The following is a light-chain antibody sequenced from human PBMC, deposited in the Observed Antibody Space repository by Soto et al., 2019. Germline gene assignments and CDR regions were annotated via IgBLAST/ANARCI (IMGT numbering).Light chain of an antibody. V-gene: IGKV3-20*01. CDR2: ATS. CDR3: QEYGSSPPIT. CDR1: QSVSSGY. J-gene: IGKJ5*01. Sequence: EIVLTQSPGALSLSPGERATLSCRASQSVSSGYLAWYQQKPGQAPRLLIFATSRRATGIPDRFSGSGSGKDFTLTISRLEPEDFAVYYCQEYGSSPPITFGQGTRLEIK.